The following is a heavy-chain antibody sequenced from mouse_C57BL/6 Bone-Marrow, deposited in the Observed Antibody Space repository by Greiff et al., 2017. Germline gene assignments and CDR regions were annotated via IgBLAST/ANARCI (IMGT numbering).Heavy chain of an antibody. CDR3: ASCYYGKD. CDR2: IYPGSGST. D-gene: IGHD2-1*01. Sequence: QVHVKQPGAELVKPGASVKMSCKASGYTFTSYWITWVKQRPGQGLEWIGDIYPGSGSTNYNEKFKSKATLTVDTSSRTAYMQLSSLTSEDAAVYYCASCYYGKDWGQGTLVTVSA. J-gene: IGHJ3*01. V-gene: IGHV1-55*01. CDR1: GYTFTSYW.